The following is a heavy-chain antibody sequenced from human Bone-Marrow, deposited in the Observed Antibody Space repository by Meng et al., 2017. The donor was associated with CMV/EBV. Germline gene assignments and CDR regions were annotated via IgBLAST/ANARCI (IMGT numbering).Heavy chain of an antibody. V-gene: IGHV3-9*01. D-gene: IGHD6-13*01. CDR2: ISWNSGSI. CDR3: AKERVVSSWYGIFDY. Sequence: SLKISCAASGFTFDDYAMHWVRQAPGKGLEWVSGISWNSGSIGYADSVKGRFTISRDNSKNTLYLQMNSLRAEDTAVYSCAKERVVSSWYGIFDYWGQGTLVTVSS. J-gene: IGHJ4*02. CDR1: GFTFDDYA.